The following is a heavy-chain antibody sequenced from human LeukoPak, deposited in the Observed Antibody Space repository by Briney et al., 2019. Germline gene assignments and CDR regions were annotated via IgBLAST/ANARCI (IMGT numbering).Heavy chain of an antibody. CDR2: ITSGGGYT. J-gene: IGHJ4*02. D-gene: IGHD3-9*01. Sequence: GGSLRLSCAASGFTFSTYNMNWVRQAPGKGLEWVSSITSGGGYTYYADSVKGRFTTSRDNAKNSLSLRLDSLRAEDTAVYYCARGHHDVLTSSYKWTPDYWGQGTLVTVSS. CDR3: ARGHHDVLTSSYKWTPDY. CDR1: GFTFSTYN. V-gene: IGHV3-21*06.